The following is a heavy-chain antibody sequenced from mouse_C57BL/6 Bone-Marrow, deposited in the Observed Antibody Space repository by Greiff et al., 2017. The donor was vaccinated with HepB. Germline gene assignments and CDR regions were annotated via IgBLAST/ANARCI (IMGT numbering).Heavy chain of an antibody. CDR1: GFTFSSYA. J-gene: IGHJ3*01. CDR3: TRDGGLRAY. Sequence: EVKVEESGEGLVKPGGSLKLSCAASGFTFSSYAMSWVRQTPEKRLEWVAYISSGGDYIYYADTVKGRFTISRDNARNTLYLQMSSLKSEDTAMYYCTRDGGLRAYWGQGTLVTVSA. D-gene: IGHD2-4*01. CDR2: ISSGGDYI. V-gene: IGHV5-9-1*02.